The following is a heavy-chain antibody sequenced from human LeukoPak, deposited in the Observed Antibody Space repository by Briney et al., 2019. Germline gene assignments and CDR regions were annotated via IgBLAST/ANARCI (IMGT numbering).Heavy chain of an antibody. V-gene: IGHV3-23*01. D-gene: IGHD4-23*01. J-gene: IGHJ4*02. CDR2: ISGSGGST. CDR3: AREGTTVGVFDY. CDR1: GFTFSSYT. Sequence: GGPLRLSCAASGFTFSSYTMSWVRQAPGKGLEWVSAISGSGGSTYYADSVKGRFTISRDNSKNTLYLQMNSLRAEDTAVYYCAREGTTVGVFDYWGQGTLVTVSS.